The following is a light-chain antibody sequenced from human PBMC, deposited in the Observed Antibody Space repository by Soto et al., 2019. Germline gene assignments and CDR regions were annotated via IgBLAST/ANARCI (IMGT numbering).Light chain of an antibody. CDR1: QSLLHSNGYNY. J-gene: IGKJ4*02. CDR2: LGS. V-gene: IGKV2-28*01. CDR3: MQTLQSPPLP. Sequence: DIVMTQSPLSLPVPPGEPASISCRSSQSLLHSNGYNYLDWYLQRPGQSPQLLIYLGSNRASGVPDRFSGSGSGTDFTLKISRVEAEDVGVYYCMQTLQSPPLPFGGGTKVEIK.